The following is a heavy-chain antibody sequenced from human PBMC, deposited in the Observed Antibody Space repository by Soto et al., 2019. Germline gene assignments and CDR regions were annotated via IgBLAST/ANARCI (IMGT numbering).Heavy chain of an antibody. V-gene: IGHV1-18*01. J-gene: IGHJ1*01. CDR2: ISAYNGNT. Sequence: ASVKVSCKASGYTFTSYGISWVRRAPGQGLEWMGWISAYNGNTNYAQKLQGRVTMTTDKSTSTAYMELRSLRSDDTAVYYCARSDFGGYYCQHWGQGTLVTVSS. CDR3: ARSDFGGYYCQH. CDR1: GYTFTSYG. D-gene: IGHD3-22*01.